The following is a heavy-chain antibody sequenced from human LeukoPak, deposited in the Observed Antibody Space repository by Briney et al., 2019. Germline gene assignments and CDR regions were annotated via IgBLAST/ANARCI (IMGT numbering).Heavy chain of an antibody. D-gene: IGHD5-12*01. Sequence: GASVKVSCKASGYTFTGYYMHWVRQAPGQGLEWMGWINPNSGGTNYAQKFQGRVTMTRDTSISTAYMELSRLRSDDTAVYYCARPDIVATWGFDYWGQGTLVTVSS. CDR1: GYTFTGYY. CDR3: ARPDIVATWGFDY. J-gene: IGHJ4*02. V-gene: IGHV1-2*02. CDR2: INPNSGGT.